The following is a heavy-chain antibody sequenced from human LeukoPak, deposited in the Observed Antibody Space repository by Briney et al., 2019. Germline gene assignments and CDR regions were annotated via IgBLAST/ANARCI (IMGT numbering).Heavy chain of an antibody. V-gene: IGHV3-15*07. CDR1: GFTSSNAW. D-gene: IGHD1-14*01. CDR3: AKVSGGGLYYDGMDD. J-gene: IGHJ6*02. Sequence: GGSLRLSCAVSGFTSSNAWMNWVRQAPGKGLEWVGRIKTKTDGGRTDYAAPVKGRFIISRDDSKNTLYLQMNSLRAEDTAVYYCAKVSGGGLYYDGMDDWGQGTTVTVSS. CDR2: IKTKTDGGRT.